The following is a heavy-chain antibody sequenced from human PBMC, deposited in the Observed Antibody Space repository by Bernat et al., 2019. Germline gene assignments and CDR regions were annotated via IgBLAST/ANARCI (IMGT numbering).Heavy chain of an antibody. CDR2: ISYDGSNK. CDR3: AKDYTEYYYGSGSYFDY. D-gene: IGHD3-10*01. Sequence: VQLLESGGGLVQPGRSLRLSCAASGFTFSSYGMHWVRQAPGKGLEWVAVISYDGSNKYYADSVKGRFTISRDNSKNTLYLQMNSLRAEDTAVYYCAKDYTEYYYGSGSYFDYWGQGTLVTVSS. CDR1: GFTFSSYG. V-gene: IGHV3-30*18. J-gene: IGHJ4*02.